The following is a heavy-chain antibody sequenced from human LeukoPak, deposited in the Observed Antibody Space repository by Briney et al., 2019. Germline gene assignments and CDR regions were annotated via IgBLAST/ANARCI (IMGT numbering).Heavy chain of an antibody. V-gene: IGHV4-59*01. CDR3: ARDFAPALGYDCVWGSYRQEGAFDI. Sequence: SETLSLTCTVSGGSISSYYWSWIRQPPGKGLEWIGYIYYSGSTNYNPSLKSRVTISVDTSKNQFSLKLSSVTAADTAVYYCARDFAPALGYDCVWGSYRQEGAFDIWGQGTMVTVSS. J-gene: IGHJ3*02. D-gene: IGHD3-16*02. CDR1: GGSISSYY. CDR2: IYYSGST.